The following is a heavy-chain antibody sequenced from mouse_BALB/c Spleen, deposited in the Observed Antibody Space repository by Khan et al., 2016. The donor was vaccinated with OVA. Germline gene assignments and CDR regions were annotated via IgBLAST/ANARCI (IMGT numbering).Heavy chain of an antibody. CDR2: IRLEYNIYAT. D-gene: IGHD2-2*01. CDR3: SSGYDWYFDF. V-gene: IGHV6-6*02. Sequence: EVKLEVSGGGLVQPGGSMKLSCVASGFTFSNYWMNWVRQSPEKGLEWVAEIRLEYNIYATHYAVSVKGRITISRDDSKSSVYLQMNSLRAEDTGVYYCSSGYDWYFDFWGAGTTVTVSS. CDR1: GFTFSNYW. J-gene: IGHJ1*01.